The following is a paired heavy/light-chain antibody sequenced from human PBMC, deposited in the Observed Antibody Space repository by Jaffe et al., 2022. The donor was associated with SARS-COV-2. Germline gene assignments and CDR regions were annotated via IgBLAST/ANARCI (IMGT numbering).Light chain of an antibody. J-gene: IGLJ2*01. CDR3: QSADSSGTL. CDR1: AWPNQY. V-gene: IGLV3-25*03. CDR2: KDS. Sequence: SYELTQPPSVSVSPGQTARITCSGDAWPNQYAYWYQQKPGQAPVLVIYKDSERPSGIPERFSGSSSGTTVTLTISGVQAEDEADYYCQSADSSGTLFGGGTKLTVL.
Heavy chain of an antibody. CDR1: GFTFSSSW. D-gene: IGHD6-13*01. V-gene: IGHV3-74*01. Sequence: EVQLVESGGGLVQPGGSLRLSCAASGFTFSSSWMHWVRQAPGKGLVWVSLIYSDGSGTTYADSVKGRFTISRDNAKNTLYLQMNSLRGEDTAVYYCARRVAAAGLYGMDVWGQGTTVTVSS. CDR3: ARRVAAAGLYGMDV. CDR2: IYSDGSGT. J-gene: IGHJ6*02.